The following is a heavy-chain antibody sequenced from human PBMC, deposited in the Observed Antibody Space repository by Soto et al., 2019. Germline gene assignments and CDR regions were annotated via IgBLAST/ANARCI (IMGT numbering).Heavy chain of an antibody. CDR3: XXXXXXXXXXSIDY. J-gene: IGHJ4*02. V-gene: IGHV3-23*01. CDR2: ISGSGGST. Sequence: EVQLLESGGGLVQPGGSLRLSCAASGFTFSSYAMSWVRQAPGKGLEWVSAISGSGGSTYYADSVKGRFTISRDNSKXXXXXXXXXXXXXXXXXXXXXXXXXXXXXXSIDYWGQGTLVTVSS. CDR1: GFTFSSYA.